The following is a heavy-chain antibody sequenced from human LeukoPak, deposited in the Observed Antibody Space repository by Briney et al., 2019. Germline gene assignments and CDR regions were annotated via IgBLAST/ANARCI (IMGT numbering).Heavy chain of an antibody. J-gene: IGHJ6*03. CDR1: GYTFTGYY. V-gene: IGHV1-2*02. CDR3: ARDLWFGEFLPPYYYYMDV. CDR2: INPNSGGT. Sequence: ASVKVSCKASGYTFTGYYMHWVRQAPGQGLEWMGWINPNSGGTNYAQKFQGRVTMTRDTSISTAYMELSRLRSDDTAVYYCARDLWFGEFLPPYYYYMDVWGKGTTVTVSS. D-gene: IGHD3-10*01.